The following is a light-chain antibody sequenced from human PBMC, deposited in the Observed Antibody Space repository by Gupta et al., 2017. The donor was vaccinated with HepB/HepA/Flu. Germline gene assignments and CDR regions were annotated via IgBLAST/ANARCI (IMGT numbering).Light chain of an antibody. CDR3: QQYYSTPLT. CDR1: QSVLYSSNKNNY. CDR2: WAS. J-gene: IGKJ1*01. V-gene: IGKV4-1*01. Sequence: DIVMTQSXDSLAVSXXXXATINCKPSQSVLYSSNKNNYLAWYLQKPGQPPKLLIYWASTRESGVPDRFSGSGSGTDFTLTISSLQAEDVAVYYCQQYYSTPLTFGHGTKVEIK.